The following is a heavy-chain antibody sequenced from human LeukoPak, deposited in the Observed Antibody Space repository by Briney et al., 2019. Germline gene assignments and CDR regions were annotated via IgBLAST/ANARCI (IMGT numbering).Heavy chain of an antibody. CDR3: ARDTTPSYSETYYDALDI. V-gene: IGHV3-7*03. CDR1: GFTFSSYG. J-gene: IGHJ3*02. CDR2: IEEDGNRK. D-gene: IGHD1-26*01. Sequence: GGSLRLSCAASGFTFSSYGMNWVRQAPGKGLEWVANIEEDGNRKYYVDSVEGRFTISRDNAKNSLYLQMNSLRAEDAAIYYCARDTTPSYSETYYDALDIWGQGTVVTVSS.